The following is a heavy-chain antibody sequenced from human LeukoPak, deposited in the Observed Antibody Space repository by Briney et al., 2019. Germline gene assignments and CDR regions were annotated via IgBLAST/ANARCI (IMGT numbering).Heavy chain of an antibody. V-gene: IGHV3-7*01. CDR2: IKQDGSEK. CDR3: ARDKGFIFDC. Sequence: PGGSLRLSCATSGYTFSTYWMNWVRQPPGKGLEWVANIKQDGSEKYYVDSVKGRFTVSRDNAKNSLYLQMNSLRAEDTAVYYCARDKGFIFDCWGQGTLVTVSS. J-gene: IGHJ4*02. CDR1: GYTFSTYW.